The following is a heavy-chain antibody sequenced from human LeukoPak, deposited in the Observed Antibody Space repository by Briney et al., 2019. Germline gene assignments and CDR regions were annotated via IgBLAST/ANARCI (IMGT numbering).Heavy chain of an antibody. J-gene: IGHJ4*02. CDR3: AREGVAGTA. D-gene: IGHD6-19*01. CDR2: IYTSGST. V-gene: IGHV4-61*02. CDR1: GGSISSGSYY. Sequence: SETLSLTCTVSGGSISSGSYYWSWIRQPAGKGLGWIGRIYTSGSTNYNPSLKSRVTISVDTSKNQFSLKLSSVTAADTAVYYCAREGVAGTAWGQGTLVTVSS.